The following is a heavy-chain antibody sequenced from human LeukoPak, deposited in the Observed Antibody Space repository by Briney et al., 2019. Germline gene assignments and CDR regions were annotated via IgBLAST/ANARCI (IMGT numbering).Heavy chain of an antibody. CDR1: GFTFSSYG. D-gene: IGHD2-2*01. V-gene: IGHV3-30*03. CDR2: ISYDGSNK. Sequence: GRSLRLSCAASGFTFSSYGMHWVRQAPGKGLEWVAVISYDGSNKYYADSVKGRFTISRDNSKNTLYLQMNSLRAEDTAVYYCAHQYFDYWGQGTLVTVSS. J-gene: IGHJ4*02. CDR3: AHQYFDY.